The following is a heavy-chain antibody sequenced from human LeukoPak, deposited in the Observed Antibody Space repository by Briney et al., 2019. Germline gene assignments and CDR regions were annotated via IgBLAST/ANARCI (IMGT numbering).Heavy chain of an antibody. V-gene: IGHV4-34*01. CDR2: INHSGST. J-gene: IGHJ4*02. D-gene: IGHD2-15*01. Sequence: SETLSLTCAVYGGSFSGYYWSWIRQPPGKGLGWIGEINHSGSTNYNPSLKSRVTISVDTSKNQFSLKLSSVTAADTAVYYCASRTDEYSGGSPRQANYYFDYWGQGTLVTVSS. CDR3: ASRTDEYSGGSPRQANYYFDY. CDR1: GGSFSGYY.